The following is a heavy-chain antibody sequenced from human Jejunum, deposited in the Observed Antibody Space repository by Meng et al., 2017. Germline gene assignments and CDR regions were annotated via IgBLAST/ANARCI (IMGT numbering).Heavy chain of an antibody. D-gene: IGHD6-19*01. CDR2: IFRTGTS. V-gene: IGHV4-4*02. Sequence: QVHRQGPGQGLVKPSGTLFLTCPVSGDSISSDNWWSWVRQPPGKGPEWIGDIFRTGTSNYSPSLRSRVAIYMDKSKNQFSLSLNSVTAADTAVYYCARKGGTYSTGHFPHFDYWGQGTLVTVSS. CDR1: GDSISSDNW. CDR3: ARKGGTYSTGHFPHFDY. J-gene: IGHJ4*02.